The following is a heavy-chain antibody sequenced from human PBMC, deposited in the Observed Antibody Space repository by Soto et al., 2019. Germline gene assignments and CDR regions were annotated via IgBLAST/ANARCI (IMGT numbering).Heavy chain of an antibody. D-gene: IGHD2-2*01. J-gene: IGHJ4*02. CDR1: GASITSSY. V-gene: IGHV4-59*01. CDR3: ARYARTPDS. CDR2: IYYTGDT. Sequence: QVQLQESGPGLVKPSETLSLTCTVSGASITSSYWSWIRQPPGQGLESIGYIYYTGDTNSNPSLKSRVTMSLDTSQNQFSLKLSSVTAADTAVYYCARYARTPDSWGQGTLVTVSS.